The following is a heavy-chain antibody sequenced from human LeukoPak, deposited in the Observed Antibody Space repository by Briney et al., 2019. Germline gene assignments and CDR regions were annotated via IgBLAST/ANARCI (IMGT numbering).Heavy chain of an antibody. CDR3: ARAMNSWFLLDLDY. Sequence: ASVKVSCKASGYTFTGYYMHWVRQAPGQGLEWMGWIDPNSGDTKYVEEFQGRVTMTRDTSFSTAYMALSSLRSDDTAMYYCARAMNSWFLLDLDYWGQGNLVTVSS. D-gene: IGHD3-22*01. CDR1: GYTFTGYY. CDR2: IDPNSGDT. V-gene: IGHV1-2*02. J-gene: IGHJ4*02.